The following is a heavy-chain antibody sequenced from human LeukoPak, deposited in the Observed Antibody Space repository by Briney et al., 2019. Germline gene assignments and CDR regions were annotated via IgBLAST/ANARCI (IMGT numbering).Heavy chain of an antibody. D-gene: IGHD1-26*01. CDR1: GGTFSSYA. Sequence: SVKLSCKASGGTFSSYAISWVRQAPGQGLEWMGRIIPILGIANYAQKFQGRVTITADKSTSTAYMELSSLRSEDTAVYYCARGDGSYYEWGQGTLVTVSS. J-gene: IGHJ4*02. V-gene: IGHV1-69*04. CDR3: ARGDGSYYE. CDR2: IIPILGIA.